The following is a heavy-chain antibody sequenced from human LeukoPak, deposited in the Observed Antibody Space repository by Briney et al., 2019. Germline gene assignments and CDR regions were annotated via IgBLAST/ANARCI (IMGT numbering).Heavy chain of an antibody. CDR1: GGSFSGYY. D-gene: IGHD3-9*01. J-gene: IGHJ4*02. CDR3: ARGKYDILTGYPNLDY. CDR2: INHSGST. V-gene: IGHV4-34*01. Sequence: SETLSLTCAVYGGSFSGYYWSWIRQPPGKGLEWIGEINHSGSTNYNPSLKSRVTISVDTSKNQFSLKLSSVTAADTAVYYCARGKYDILTGYPNLDYWGQGTLVTVSS.